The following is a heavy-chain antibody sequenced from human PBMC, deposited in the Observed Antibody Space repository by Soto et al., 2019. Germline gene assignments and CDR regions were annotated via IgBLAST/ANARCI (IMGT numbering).Heavy chain of an antibody. D-gene: IGHD4-17*01. V-gene: IGHV1-46*01. J-gene: IGHJ4*02. CDR2: INPSGGST. CDR1: GYTFTSYY. Sequence: QVQLVQSGAEVKKPGASVKVSCKASGYTFTSYYMHWVRQAPGQGLEWMGIINPSGGSTSYAQKFQGRVTMTRDTSTSTVYMELSSLRSEDTAVYYCARDGNHDYGDYPDDYWGQGTLVTVSS. CDR3: ARDGNHDYGDYPDDY.